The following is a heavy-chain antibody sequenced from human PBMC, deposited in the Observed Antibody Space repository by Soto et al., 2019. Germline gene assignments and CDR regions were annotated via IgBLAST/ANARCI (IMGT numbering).Heavy chain of an antibody. D-gene: IGHD3-10*01. CDR2: LDSTSSYT. J-gene: IGHJ6*02. CDR3: ARDLEIRGASSPTYNYSGLEA. CDR1: GFIFSDYC. V-gene: IGHV3-21*01. Sequence: PGGSMRLSCAASGFIFSDYCLNWVRQPPGKGLEWVSSLDSTSSYTHYADSVKGRFTISRDNAKNSVYLQMDSLRVEDTGVYYCARDLEIRGASSPTYNYSGLEARGQGTTVPVFS.